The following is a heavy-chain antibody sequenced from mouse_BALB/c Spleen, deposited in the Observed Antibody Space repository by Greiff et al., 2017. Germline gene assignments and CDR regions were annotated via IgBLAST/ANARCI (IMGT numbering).Heavy chain of an antibody. CDR3: APFITTAPFDY. D-gene: IGHD1-1*01. CDR2: IDPANGNT. J-gene: IGHJ2*01. Sequence: EVQLKESGAELVKPGASVKLSCTASGFNIKDTYMHWVKQRPEQGLEWIGRIDPANGNTKYDPKFQGKATITADTSSNTAYLQLSSLTSEDTAVYYCAPFITTAPFDYWGQGTTLTVSS. V-gene: IGHV14-3*02. CDR1: GFNIKDTY.